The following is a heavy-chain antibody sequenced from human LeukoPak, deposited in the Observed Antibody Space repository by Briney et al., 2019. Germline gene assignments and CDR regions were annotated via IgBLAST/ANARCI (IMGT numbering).Heavy chain of an antibody. CDR1: GGSFNFYY. CDR2: ITHSGST. D-gene: IGHD5-12*01. V-gene: IGHV4-34*01. J-gene: IGHJ3*02. Sequence: PSETLSLTCAVFGGSFNFYYWSWIRQPPGKGLEWIGEITHSGSTNYNPSLKSRVTMSANTAKNQFSLKLTSVTAADTAVYFCAGFYRYSGSDYFGYDPFVIWGQVTMVTVSS. CDR3: AGFYRYSGSDYFGYDPFVI.